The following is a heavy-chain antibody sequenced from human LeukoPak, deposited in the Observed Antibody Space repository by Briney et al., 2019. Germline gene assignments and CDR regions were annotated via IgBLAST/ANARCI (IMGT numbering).Heavy chain of an antibody. D-gene: IGHD6-13*01. V-gene: IGHV1-2*02. CDR2: INPNSGGT. J-gene: IGHJ4*02. CDR1: GYTFTDYY. CDR3: ARGPPYSSSCDY. Sequence: ASVKVSCKASGYTFTDYYMHWVRQAPGQGLEWMAWINPNSGGTNYAQKFQGRVTMTRDTSISTAYMELSRLRSDDTAVYYCARGPPYSSSCDYWGQGTLVTVSS.